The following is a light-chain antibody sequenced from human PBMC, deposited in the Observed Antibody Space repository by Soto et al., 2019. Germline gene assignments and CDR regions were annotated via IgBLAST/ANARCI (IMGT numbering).Light chain of an antibody. CDR3: LQDYSFPLT. J-gene: IGKJ4*01. CDR2: TAS. Sequence: ALQMTQSPSSLSASVGDTVTITCRASQGISNDLGWFQQKPGKAPKLLIFTASNLQSGVPSRFSGSGSGTEFTLTISSLQPEDFATYYCLQDYSFPLTFGEGTKGEIK. V-gene: IGKV1-6*01. CDR1: QGISND.